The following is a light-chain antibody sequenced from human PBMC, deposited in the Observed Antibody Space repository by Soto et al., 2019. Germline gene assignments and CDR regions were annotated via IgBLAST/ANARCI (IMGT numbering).Light chain of an antibody. V-gene: IGLV1-44*01. CDR2: SNN. J-gene: IGLJ2*01. CDR1: SSNIGSNT. CDR3: VAWDDSLNGYVV. Sequence: QSVLTQPPSASGTPGQRVTISCSGSSSNIGSNTVNWYQQLPGTAPKLVIYSNNQRPSEVPDRFSGSKSGTSASLAISGLQSEDEADYYCVAWDDSLNGYVVFGGGTKGTV.